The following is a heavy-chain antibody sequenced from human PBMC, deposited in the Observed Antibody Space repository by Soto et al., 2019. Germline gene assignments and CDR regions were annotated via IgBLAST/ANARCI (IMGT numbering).Heavy chain of an antibody. V-gene: IGHV3-48*02. CDR2: ISSGSKTI. CDR1: GFTFSSYS. J-gene: IGHJ4*02. Sequence: EVQLVESGGGLVQRGGSLRLSCAASGFTFSSYSVNWVRQAPGKGLEWVSYISSGSKTIYYADSVRGRFPVSRDNAKNSQYLQMSSLTDEDTAVYYCARADILGVRSFDYWGRGTLVTVSS. CDR3: ARADILGVRSFDY. D-gene: IGHD3-10*01.